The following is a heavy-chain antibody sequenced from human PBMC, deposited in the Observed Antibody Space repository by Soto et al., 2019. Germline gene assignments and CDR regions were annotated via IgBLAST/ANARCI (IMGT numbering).Heavy chain of an antibody. CDR1: GFTFSSDS. D-gene: IGHD3-22*01. CDR2: ISSSSSYI. V-gene: IGHV3-21*01. Sequence: PGGSLRLSCAASGFTFSSDSMNWVRQAPGKGLEWVSSISSSSSYIYYADSVKGRFTISRDNAKNSLYLQMNSLRAEDTAVYYCARDYYDSSGYLAPLDYWGQGTLVTVSS. J-gene: IGHJ4*02. CDR3: ARDYYDSSGYLAPLDY.